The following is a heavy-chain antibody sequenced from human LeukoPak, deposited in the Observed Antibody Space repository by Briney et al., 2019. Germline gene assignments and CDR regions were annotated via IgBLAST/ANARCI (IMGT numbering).Heavy chain of an antibody. J-gene: IGHJ6*03. V-gene: IGHV3-48*03. D-gene: IGHD6-25*01. CDR2: ISSSGSTI. CDR1: GFTFSSYE. CDR3: ARVSGAAAGYYYYYMDV. Sequence: GGSLRLSCAASGFTFSSYEMNWVRQAPGKGLEWVSYISSSGSTIYYADSVKGRFTISRDNAKNSLYLQMNSLRAEDTAVYYCARVSGAAAGYYYYYMDVWGKGTTVTISS.